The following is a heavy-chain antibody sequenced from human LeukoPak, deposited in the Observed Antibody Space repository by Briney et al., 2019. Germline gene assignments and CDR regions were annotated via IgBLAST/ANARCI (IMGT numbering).Heavy chain of an antibody. V-gene: IGHV1-3*01. CDR3: ARRGYCSSTSCYGPMFFY. D-gene: IGHD2-2*01. CDR2: INAGNGNT. Sequence: GSSVKVSCKASGGTFSSYAISWVRQAPGQRLEWMGWINAGNGNTKYSQKFQGRVTITRDTSASTAYMELSSLRSEDTAVYYCARRGYCSSTSCYGPMFFYWGQGTLVTVSS. CDR1: GGTFSSYA. J-gene: IGHJ4*02.